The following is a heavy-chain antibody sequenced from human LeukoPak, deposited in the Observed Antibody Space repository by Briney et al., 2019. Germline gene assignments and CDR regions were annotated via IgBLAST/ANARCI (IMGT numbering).Heavy chain of an antibody. V-gene: IGHV3-74*01. CDR2: INTDGRTT. J-gene: IGHJ4*02. D-gene: IGHD2-15*01. Sequence: GGSLRLSSAVSGFTFSSYWMHWVRQVPGEGLVWVSRINTDGRTTTYADSVKGRFTISRDNAKNMLYLQMNSLRAEDTAVYYCARIEDMGAAFDSWGQGTLVTVSS. CDR3: ARIEDMGAAFDS. CDR1: GFTFSSYW.